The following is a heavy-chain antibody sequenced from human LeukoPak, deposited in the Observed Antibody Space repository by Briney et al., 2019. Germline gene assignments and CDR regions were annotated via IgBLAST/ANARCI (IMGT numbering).Heavy chain of an antibody. CDR1: GYTFTGYY. Sequence: GASVKVSCKASGYTFTGYYMHWVRQAPGKGLEWMGGFDPEDGETIYAQKFQGRVTMTEDTSTDTAYMELSSLRSEDTAVYYCATDNPLGGAIIVVPAAYDAFDIWGQGTMVTVSS. V-gene: IGHV1-24*01. CDR3: ATDNPLGGAIIVVPAAYDAFDI. CDR2: FDPEDGET. D-gene: IGHD2-2*01. J-gene: IGHJ3*02.